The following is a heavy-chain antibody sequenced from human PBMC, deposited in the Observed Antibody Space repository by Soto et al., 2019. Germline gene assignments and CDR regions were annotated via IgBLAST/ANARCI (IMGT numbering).Heavy chain of an antibody. CDR2: IKQDGSDK. V-gene: IGHV3-7*03. CDR3: ARISGDPTVAWYFDL. Sequence: PGGSLRLSCATSGFTFSIHWMSWVRQAPGKGLEWVANIKQDGSDKIYVDSVKGRFTISRDNAENSLFLRMNDLRVEDTAVYFCARISGDPTVAWYFDLWGRGTLVTVSS. J-gene: IGHJ2*01. D-gene: IGHD3-10*01. CDR1: GFTFSIHW.